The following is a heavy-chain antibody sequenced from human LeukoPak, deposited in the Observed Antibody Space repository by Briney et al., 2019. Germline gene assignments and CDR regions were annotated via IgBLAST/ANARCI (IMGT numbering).Heavy chain of an antibody. V-gene: IGHV3-66*02. J-gene: IGHJ4*02. Sequence: PGGSLRLSCAASGFTVSSNYMSWVRQAPGKGLEWVSVIYSGGSTYYADSVKGRFTISRDNSKNTLYLQMNSLRAEDTAVYYCARLSGSQQLWESNDYWGQGTLVTVSS. CDR3: ARLSGSQQLWESNDY. CDR2: IYSGGST. D-gene: IGHD6-13*01. CDR1: GFTVSSNY.